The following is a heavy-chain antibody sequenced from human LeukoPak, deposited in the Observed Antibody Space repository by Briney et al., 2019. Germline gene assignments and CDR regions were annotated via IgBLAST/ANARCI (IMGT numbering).Heavy chain of an antibody. D-gene: IGHD4-17*01. J-gene: IGHJ6*02. Sequence: ASVKVSCKASGYTFTSYYMHWVRRAPGQGLEGMGWINPNSGGTNYAQKFQGWVTMTRHTSISPAHMELSRLRSDDTAVHYCARAGYGDYRVRGYYYYGMDVSGQGTTVNASS. CDR2: INPNSGGT. V-gene: IGHV1-2*04. CDR3: ARAGYGDYRVRGYYYYGMDV. CDR1: GYTFTSYY.